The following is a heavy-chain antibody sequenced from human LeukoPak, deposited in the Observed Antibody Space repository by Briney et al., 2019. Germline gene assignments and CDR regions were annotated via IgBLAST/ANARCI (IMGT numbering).Heavy chain of an antibody. Sequence: GGSLRLSCAASGFTFSSYWMSWVRQAPGKGLEWVANIKQDGSEKYYVDSVKGRFTISRDNAKNSLYLQMNSLRAEDTAVYYCARSRYCSSTSCYSRDYWGQGTLVTVSS. CDR2: IKQDGSEK. CDR1: GFTFSSYW. V-gene: IGHV3-7*01. CDR3: ARSRYCSSTSCYSRDY. J-gene: IGHJ4*02. D-gene: IGHD2-2*01.